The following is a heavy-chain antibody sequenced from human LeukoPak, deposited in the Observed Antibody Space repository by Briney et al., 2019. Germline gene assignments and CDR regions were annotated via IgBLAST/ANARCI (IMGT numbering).Heavy chain of an antibody. CDR2: IRRDGSEE. CDR3: ARDQNLYDKTGEGYFQH. Sequence: GGSLRLSCGVSGFNFNSYWMSWVRQAPGKGLELVAKIRRDGSEEYYVGSVKGRFTISRDNAKNSLYLQMNRLRAEDTAVYFCARDQNLYDKTGEGYFQHWGQGTLVTVSS. V-gene: IGHV3-7*01. J-gene: IGHJ1*01. D-gene: IGHD3-22*01. CDR1: GFNFNSYW.